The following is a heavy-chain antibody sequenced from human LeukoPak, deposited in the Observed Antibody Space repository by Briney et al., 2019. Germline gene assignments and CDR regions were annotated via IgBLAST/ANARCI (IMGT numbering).Heavy chain of an antibody. Sequence: PGGSLRLSCAASGFTFSSYAMSWVRQAPGKGLEWVSTISNSDYSTYYADSVKGRFTISRDNSKKTLGLQMNSLRGEDTAVYYCAKTRTIFGVVGYMDVWGKGTTVTVSS. CDR1: GFTFSSYA. V-gene: IGHV3-23*01. CDR3: AKTRTIFGVVGYMDV. CDR2: ISNSDYST. D-gene: IGHD3-3*01. J-gene: IGHJ6*03.